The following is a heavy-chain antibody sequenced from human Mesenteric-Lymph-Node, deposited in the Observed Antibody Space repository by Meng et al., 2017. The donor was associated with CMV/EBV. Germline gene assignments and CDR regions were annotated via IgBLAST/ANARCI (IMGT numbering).Heavy chain of an antibody. CDR1: GFIFSTYT. Sequence: GGSLRLSCAASGFIFSTYTMNWVRQAPGKGLEWVSSISPSSSYIYYTDSVKGRFTISRDNAKNSLYLQMNSLTAEDTAVYYCARDEDIWGQGTMVTVSS. CDR2: ISPSSSYI. CDR3: ARDEDI. V-gene: IGHV3-21*01. J-gene: IGHJ3*02.